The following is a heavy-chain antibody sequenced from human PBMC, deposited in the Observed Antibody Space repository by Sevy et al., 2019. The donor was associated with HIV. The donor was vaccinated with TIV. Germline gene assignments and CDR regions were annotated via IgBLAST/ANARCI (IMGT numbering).Heavy chain of an antibody. CDR2: ISSTGSRT. CDR1: GFTFGGSA. CDR3: VKDSIFYDSSSGYRPFYYYGTDV. V-gene: IGHV3-64D*09. J-gene: IGHJ6*01. D-gene: IGHD3-3*01. Sequence: GGSLRLSCAASGFTFGGSALHWVRQAPGKGLEYVSVISSTGSRTYYAESVKGRFTISRDNSKNTLYLQMRSLRTEDPAVYYCVKDSIFYDSSSGYRPFYYYGTDVWGQGTSVTVSS.